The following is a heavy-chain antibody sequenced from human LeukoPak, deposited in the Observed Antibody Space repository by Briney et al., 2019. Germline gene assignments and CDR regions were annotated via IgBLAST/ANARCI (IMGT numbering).Heavy chain of an antibody. CDR3: AREPLVFDGRVSN. Sequence: PSGTLSLTCAVSGGSIRSSNWWSWVRQPPGKGLELIGEIYHSGSTHYNPSLKSRVTISVDKSKNQFSLKLSSVTAADTAVYYCAREPLVFDGRVSNWGQGTLVTVSS. CDR2: IYHSGST. CDR1: GGSIRSSNW. D-gene: IGHD2-15*01. V-gene: IGHV4-4*02. J-gene: IGHJ4*02.